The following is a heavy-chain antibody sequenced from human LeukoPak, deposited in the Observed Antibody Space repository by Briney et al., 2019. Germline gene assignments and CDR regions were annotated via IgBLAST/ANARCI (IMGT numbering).Heavy chain of an antibody. CDR1: GFTFSSFR. Sequence: GGSLRLSWEASGFTFSSFRMNWVRQAPGKGLEGVSYIRSSSSTIYYADSVKGRFTISRDNAKNSLYLQMNSLRAEDTAVYYCARDRYSGSYPLDYWGQGTLVTVSS. J-gene: IGHJ4*02. CDR3: ARDRYSGSYPLDY. V-gene: IGHV3-48*01. D-gene: IGHD1-26*01. CDR2: IRSSSSTI.